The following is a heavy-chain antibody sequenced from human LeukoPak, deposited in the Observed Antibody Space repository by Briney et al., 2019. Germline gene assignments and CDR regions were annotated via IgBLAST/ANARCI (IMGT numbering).Heavy chain of an antibody. CDR3: ARDPIRLPHYYYYYMDV. Sequence: SETLSLTCTVSGGSISSGDYYWSWIRQPPGKGLEWIGYIYYSGSTYYNPSLKSRVTISVDTSKNQFSLKLSSVTAADTAVYYCARDPIRLPHYYYYYMDVWGKGTTVTVSS. J-gene: IGHJ6*03. D-gene: IGHD2-21*01. V-gene: IGHV4-30-4*08. CDR1: GGSISSGDYY. CDR2: IYYSGST.